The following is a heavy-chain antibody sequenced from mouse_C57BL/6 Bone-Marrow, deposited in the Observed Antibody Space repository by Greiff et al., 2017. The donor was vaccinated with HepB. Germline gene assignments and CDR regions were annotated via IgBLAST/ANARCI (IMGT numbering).Heavy chain of an antibody. V-gene: IGHV14-4*01. CDR3: TTGDGYLYYFDY. Sequence: VQLQQSGAELVRPGASVKSSCTASGFNIKDDYMHWVKQRPEQGLEWIGWIDPENGDTEYASKFQGKATITADKSSNTAYLQLSSLTSEDTAVYYCTTGDGYLYYFDYWGQGTTLTVSS. CDR1: GFNIKDDY. J-gene: IGHJ2*01. CDR2: IDPENGDT. D-gene: IGHD2-3*01.